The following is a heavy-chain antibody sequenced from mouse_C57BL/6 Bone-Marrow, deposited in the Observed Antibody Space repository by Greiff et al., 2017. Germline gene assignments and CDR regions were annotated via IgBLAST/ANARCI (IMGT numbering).Heavy chain of an antibody. CDR1: GYTFTDYY. J-gene: IGHJ1*03. V-gene: IGHV1-75*01. Sequence: QVQLQQSGPELVKPGASVKISCKASGYTFTDYYINWVKQRPGQGLEWIGWIFPGSGSTYYNEKFKGKATLPVDKSSSTAYMLLRSLTSEDAAVEFCAREGDSGSSWGDWYFDVWGTGTTVTVS. CDR3: AREGDSGSSWGDWYFDV. D-gene: IGHD1-1*01. CDR2: IFPGSGST.